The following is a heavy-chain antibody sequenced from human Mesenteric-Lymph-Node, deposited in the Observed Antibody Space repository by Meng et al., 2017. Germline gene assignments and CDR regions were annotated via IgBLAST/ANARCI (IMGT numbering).Heavy chain of an antibody. D-gene: IGHD2-2*01. J-gene: IGHJ5*02. CDR1: GFTFSSYA. CDR3: VTGSLSS. CDR2: ISGSGGST. Sequence: GESLKISCAASGFTFSSYAMSWVRQAPGKGLEWVSAISGSGGSTYYADSVKGRFTISRDNSKNTLYLQMNSLRPEDTARYYCVTGSLSSWGQGALVTVSS. V-gene: IGHV3-23*01.